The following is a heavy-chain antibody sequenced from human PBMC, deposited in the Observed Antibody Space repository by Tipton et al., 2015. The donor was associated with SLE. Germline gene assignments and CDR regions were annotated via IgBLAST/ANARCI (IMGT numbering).Heavy chain of an antibody. Sequence: LRLSCAASGFTFSSYAMSWVRQAPGKGLEWIGEINHSGSTNYNPSLKSRVTISVDTSKNQFSLKLSSVTAADTAVYYCARGTYSYGIDYWGQGTLVTVSS. CDR3: ARGTYSYGIDY. CDR1: GFTFSSYA. J-gene: IGHJ4*02. CDR2: INHSGST. D-gene: IGHD5-18*01. V-gene: IGHV4-34*01.